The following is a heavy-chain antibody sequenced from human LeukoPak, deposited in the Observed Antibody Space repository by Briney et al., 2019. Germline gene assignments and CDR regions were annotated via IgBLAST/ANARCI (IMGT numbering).Heavy chain of an antibody. V-gene: IGHV3-33*01. CDR1: GFSFSSHG. Sequence: GRSLRLSCAASGFSFSSHGMNWVRQAPGKGLEWVAVIWYDGSQKYYVDSVKGRFTISRDNSENTLYLQMNSLRVEDTAEYYCTRLRSWAFDIWGQGTMVTVSS. J-gene: IGHJ3*02. CDR2: IWYDGSQK. CDR3: TRLRSWAFDI.